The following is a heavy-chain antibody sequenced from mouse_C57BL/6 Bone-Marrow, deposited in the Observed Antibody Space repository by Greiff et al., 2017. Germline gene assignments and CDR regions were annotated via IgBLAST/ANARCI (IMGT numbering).Heavy chain of an antibody. D-gene: IGHD1-1*01. V-gene: IGHV1-54*01. CDR2: INPGSGGT. CDR1: GYAFTNYL. Sequence: VQLKQSGAELVRPGTSVKVSCKASGYAFTNYLIEWVKQRPGQGLEWIGVINPGSGGTNYNEKFKGKATLTADKSSSTAYMQLSSLTSEVSAVSFCARLGTSVVAHWYFDVWGTGTTVTVSS. J-gene: IGHJ1*03. CDR3: ARLGTSVVAHWYFDV.